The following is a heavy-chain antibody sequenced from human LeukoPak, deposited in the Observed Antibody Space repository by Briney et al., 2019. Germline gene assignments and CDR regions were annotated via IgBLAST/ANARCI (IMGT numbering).Heavy chain of an antibody. J-gene: IGHJ4*02. CDR2: IWYDGSNK. Sequence: GGSLRLSCAASGFTFSSYGMHWVRQAPAKGLEWVAVIWYDGSNKFYADSVKGRFTISRDNSKNTLYLEMNSLRAEDTAVYYCARGPHSIRTRYFDDWGQGTLVTVSS. CDR3: ARGPHSIRTRYFDD. V-gene: IGHV3-33*01. D-gene: IGHD3/OR15-3a*01. CDR1: GFTFSSYG.